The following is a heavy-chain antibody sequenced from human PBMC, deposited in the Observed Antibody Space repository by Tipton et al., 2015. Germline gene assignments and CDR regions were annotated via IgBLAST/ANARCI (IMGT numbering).Heavy chain of an antibody. CDR2: TNPNSGGT. V-gene: IGHV1-2*02. J-gene: IGHJ6*02. CDR3: ARDRVQVWLSYYYYGMDV. CDR1: RYTFTNYW. D-gene: IGHD5-18*01. Sequence: QSGAEVKKPGASVKISCEASRYTFTNYWMHWVRQAPGQGLEWMGWTNPNSGGTNYAQKFQGRVTMTRDTSISTAYMELSRLRSDDTAVYYCARDRVQVWLSYYYYGMDVGGQGTTVTVSS.